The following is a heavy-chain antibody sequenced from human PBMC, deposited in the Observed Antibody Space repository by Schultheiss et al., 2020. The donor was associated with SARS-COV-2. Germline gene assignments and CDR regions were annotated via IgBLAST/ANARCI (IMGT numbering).Heavy chain of an antibody. CDR3: ARPPHYDSSGYYPSHHHDAFDI. J-gene: IGHJ3*02. CDR1: GGSISSSNW. V-gene: IGHV4-4*02. D-gene: IGHD3-22*01. CDR2: IYHSGST. Sequence: SETLSLTCAVSGGSISSSNWWSWVRQPPGKGLEWIGEIYHSGSTNYNPSLKSRVTISVDKSKNQFSLKLSSVTAADTAVYYCARPPHYDSSGYYPSHHHDAFDIWGQGTMVTVSS.